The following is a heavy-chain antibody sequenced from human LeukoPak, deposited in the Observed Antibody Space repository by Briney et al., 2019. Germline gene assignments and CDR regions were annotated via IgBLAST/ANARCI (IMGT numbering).Heavy chain of an antibody. Sequence: RASVKVSCKASGGTFSSYAISWVRQAPGQGLEWMGRIIPIFGTANYAQKFQGRVTITTDESTSTAYMELSSLRSEDTAVYYCATTNGKPLRAYYYYYYMDVWDKGTTVTVSS. CDR2: IIPIFGTA. CDR1: GGTFSSYA. V-gene: IGHV1-69*05. CDR3: ATTNGKPLRAYYYYYYMDV. D-gene: IGHD1-14*01. J-gene: IGHJ6*03.